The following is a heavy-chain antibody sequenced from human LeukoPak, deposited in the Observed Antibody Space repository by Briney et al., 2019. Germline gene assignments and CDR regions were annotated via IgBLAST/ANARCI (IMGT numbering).Heavy chain of an antibody. D-gene: IGHD5-12*01. CDR2: IYSGGST. CDR1: GFTVSSNY. Sequence: XGSLRLSCAASGFTVSSNYMSWVRQAPGKGLEWVSVIYSGGSTYYSDSVKGRFTISRHNSKNTLYLQMNSLRAEDTAVYYCAKSRDGYILDAFDIWGQGTMVTVSS. CDR3: AKSRDGYILDAFDI. V-gene: IGHV3-53*04. J-gene: IGHJ3*02.